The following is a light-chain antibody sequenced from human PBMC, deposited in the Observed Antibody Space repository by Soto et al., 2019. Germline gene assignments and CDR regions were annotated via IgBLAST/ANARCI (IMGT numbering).Light chain of an antibody. CDR1: SSDVGGYQY. CDR3: SSYTTSRTLLYV. Sequence: QSALTQPASVSGSPGQSVTISCTGTSSDVGGYQYVSWYQQHPGKAPKLMIYEVSNRPSGVSKRFSGSKSGNTASLTISGLQAEDEADYYCSSYTTSRTLLYVFGTGTKLTVL. CDR2: EVS. J-gene: IGLJ1*01. V-gene: IGLV2-14*01.